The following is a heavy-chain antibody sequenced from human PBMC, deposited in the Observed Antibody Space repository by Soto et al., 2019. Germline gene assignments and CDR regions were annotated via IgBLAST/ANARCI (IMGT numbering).Heavy chain of an antibody. CDR2: VSGSGTTT. V-gene: IGHV3-23*01. Sequence: SGGSLRLSCAASGFTFSSYAMSWVRQAPGKGLEWVSSVSGSGTTTYYADSVKGRFTISRDNPKNTLYLQMNTLRADDTAVYYCAKDRASTGTTVRFDPWGQGTLVTVSS. J-gene: IGHJ5*02. CDR3: AKDRASTGTTVRFDP. CDR1: GFTFSSYA. D-gene: IGHD1-1*01.